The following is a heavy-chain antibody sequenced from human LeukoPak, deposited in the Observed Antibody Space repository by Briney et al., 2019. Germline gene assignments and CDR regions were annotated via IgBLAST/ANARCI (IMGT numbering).Heavy chain of an antibody. CDR2: ISGDGGST. CDR1: GFSFDDYA. Sequence: GGSLRLAGAASGFSFDDYAMHWFRQAPGHGLDWASLISGDGGSTYYADSVKGRFTISRDNSKNSLYLQMNSLRTEDTALYYCAKEIDDGHPDYWGQGTLVTVSS. CDR3: AKEIDDGHPDY. D-gene: IGHD4/OR15-4a*01. V-gene: IGHV3-43*02. J-gene: IGHJ4*02.